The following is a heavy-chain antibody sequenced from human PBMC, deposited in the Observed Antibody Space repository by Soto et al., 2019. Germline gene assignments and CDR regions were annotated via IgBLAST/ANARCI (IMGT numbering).Heavy chain of an antibody. CDR1: GYTFTSYA. J-gene: IGHJ6*02. CDR3: ARDGGGIVGANYYGMDV. V-gene: IGHV1-3*01. D-gene: IGHD1-26*01. CDR2: INAGNGNT. Sequence: GASVKVSCKASGYTFTSYAMHWVRQAPGQRLEWMGWINAGNGNTKYSQKFQGRVTMTRDTSTSTVYMELSSLRSEDTAVYYCARDGGGIVGANYYGMDVWGQGTTVTVSS.